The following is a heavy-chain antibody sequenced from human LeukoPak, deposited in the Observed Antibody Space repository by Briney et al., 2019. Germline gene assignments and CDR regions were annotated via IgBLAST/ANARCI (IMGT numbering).Heavy chain of an antibody. CDR2: ISGSGGST. CDR1: GFTFSSYA. J-gene: IGHJ3*02. Sequence: PGGSLRLSCAASGFTFSSYAMSWVRQAPGKGLEWVSAISGSGGSTYYADSVKGRFTISRDNSKNTLYLQMNSLRAEDTAVYYCARQYSSGWGAFDIWGQGTMVTVSS. D-gene: IGHD6-19*01. V-gene: IGHV3-23*01. CDR3: ARQYSSGWGAFDI.